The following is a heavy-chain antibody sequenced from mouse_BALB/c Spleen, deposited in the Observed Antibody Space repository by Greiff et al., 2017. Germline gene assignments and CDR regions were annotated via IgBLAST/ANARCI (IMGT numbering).Heavy chain of an antibody. V-gene: IGHV1S81*02. CDR1: GYTFTSYW. D-gene: IGHD2-10*02. J-gene: IGHJ1*01. Sequence: QVQLKQPGAELVKPGASVKLSCKASGYTFTSYWMHWVKQRPGQGLEWIGEINPSNGRTNYNEKFKSKATLTVDKSSSTAYMQLSSLTSEDSAVYYCARGYGKNFDVWGAGTTVTVSS. CDR3: ARGYGKNFDV. CDR2: INPSNGRT.